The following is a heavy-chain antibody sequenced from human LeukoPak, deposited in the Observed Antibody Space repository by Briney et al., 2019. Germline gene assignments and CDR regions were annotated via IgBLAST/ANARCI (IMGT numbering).Heavy chain of an antibody. D-gene: IGHD3-3*01. CDR3: ARERSPYYDFWSGYDNWFDP. Sequence: SETLSLTCTVSGGSISSGGYYWSWIRQHPGKGLEWTGYIYYSGSTYYNPSLKSRVTISVDTSKNQFSLKLSSVTAADTAVYYCARERSPYYDFWSGYDNWFDPWGQGTLVTVSS. V-gene: IGHV4-31*03. J-gene: IGHJ5*02. CDR2: IYYSGST. CDR1: GGSISSGGYY.